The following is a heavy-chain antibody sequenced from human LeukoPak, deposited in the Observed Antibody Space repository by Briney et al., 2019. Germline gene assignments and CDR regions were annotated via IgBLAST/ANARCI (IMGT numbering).Heavy chain of an antibody. Sequence: GGSLRLSCAASGFPFSSYGMGWVRQAPGKGLEWVSGISGGGATTYCADSVKGRFTISRDNSKNTLHLDMSSLRAEDTAEYYCAKTFGWPFYFDYWGQGTLVTVSS. J-gene: IGHJ4*02. CDR3: AKTFGWPFYFDY. CDR2: ISGGGATT. V-gene: IGHV3-23*01. D-gene: IGHD2/OR15-2a*01. CDR1: GFPFSSYG.